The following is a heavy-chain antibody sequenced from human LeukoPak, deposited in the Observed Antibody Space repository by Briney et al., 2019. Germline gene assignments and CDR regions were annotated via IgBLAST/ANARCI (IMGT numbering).Heavy chain of an antibody. CDR2: INPSGGST. J-gene: IGHJ6*02. CDR1: GYTFTSYY. V-gene: IGHV1-46*01. D-gene: IGHD5-24*01. Sequence: ASVKVSCKASGYTFTSYYMHWVRQAPGQGLEWMGIINPSGGSTSYAQKFQGRVTMTRDTSTSTVYMELSSLRSEDTAVYYCARGPKRWLQVNEFSYYGVDVWGQGTTVTVSS. CDR3: ARGPKRWLQVNEFSYYGVDV.